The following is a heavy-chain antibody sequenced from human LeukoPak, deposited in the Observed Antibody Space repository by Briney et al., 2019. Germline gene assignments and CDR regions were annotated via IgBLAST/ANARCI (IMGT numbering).Heavy chain of an antibody. V-gene: IGHV4-39*01. CDR3: TRAYCSGGSCYSGVGYYGMDV. CDR1: GGSISSSSYY. D-gene: IGHD2-15*01. J-gene: IGHJ6*02. CDR2: IYYSGST. Sequence: SETLSLTCTVSGGSISSSSYYWGWIRQPPGKGLEWIGSIYYSGSTYYNPSLKSRVTISVDTSKNQFSLKLSSVTAADTAVYYCTRAYCSGGSCYSGVGYYGMDVWGQGTTVTVSS.